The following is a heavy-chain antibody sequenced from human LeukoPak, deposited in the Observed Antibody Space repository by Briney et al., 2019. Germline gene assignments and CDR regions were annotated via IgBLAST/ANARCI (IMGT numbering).Heavy chain of an antibody. CDR2: FDHEVGET. D-gene: IGHD4-17*01. V-gene: IGHV1-24*01. CDR1: GYTLTELS. Sequence: ASVKVSCKVSGYTLTELSMHWVRQAPGKGLEWMGGFDHEVGETIYAQRFQGRVTMTEDTSTDTAYMELSSLRSEDTAVYYCATRVYGDYLYYYYMDVWGKGTTVTVSS. CDR3: ATRVYGDYLYYYYMDV. J-gene: IGHJ6*03.